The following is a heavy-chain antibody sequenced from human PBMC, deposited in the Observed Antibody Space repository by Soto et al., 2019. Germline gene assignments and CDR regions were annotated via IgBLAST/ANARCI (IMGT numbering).Heavy chain of an antibody. CDR2: IYYSGST. CDR3: GSGSYYYYMDV. Sequence: PSETLSLTCTVSGGSISSGGYYWSWIRQHPGKGLEWIGYIYYSGSTNYNPSLKSRVTISLDTSKNQFSLKLSSVTAADTAVYYCGSGSYYYYMDVWGKGTTVTVSS. D-gene: IGHD6-25*01. J-gene: IGHJ6*03. CDR1: GGSISSGGYY. V-gene: IGHV4-61*08.